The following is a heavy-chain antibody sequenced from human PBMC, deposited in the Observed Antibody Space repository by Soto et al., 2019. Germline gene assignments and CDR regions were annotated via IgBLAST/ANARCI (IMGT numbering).Heavy chain of an antibody. J-gene: IGHJ4*02. Sequence: GASVKVSWKASCYTFTSYGISWGRQAPGQGLEWMGWISAYNGNTNYAQKLQGRVTMTTDTSTSTAYMELRSLRSDDTAVYYCARDPLEWEQQLIPTFDYWGQGTLVTVSS. V-gene: IGHV1-18*01. CDR2: ISAYNGNT. CDR1: CYTFTSYG. CDR3: ARDPLEWEQQLIPTFDY. D-gene: IGHD6-13*01.